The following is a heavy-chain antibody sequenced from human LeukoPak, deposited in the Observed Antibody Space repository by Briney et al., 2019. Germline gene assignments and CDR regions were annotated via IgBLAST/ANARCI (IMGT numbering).Heavy chain of an antibody. J-gene: IGHJ6*03. CDR3: ARVGSSSFYYYYYMDV. D-gene: IGHD6-6*01. CDR1: GGSISSYY. V-gene: IGHV4-59*01. Sequence: SETLSLTCTVSGGSISSYYWSWIRQPPGKGLEGIGYIYYSGSTNYNPSLKSRVTISVDTSKNQFSLKLSSVTAADTAGYYCARVGSSSFYYYYYMDVWGKGTTVTVSS. CDR2: IYYSGST.